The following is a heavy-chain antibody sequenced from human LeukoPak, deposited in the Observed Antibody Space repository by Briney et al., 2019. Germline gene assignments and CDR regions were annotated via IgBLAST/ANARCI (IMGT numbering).Heavy chain of an antibody. CDR1: GGTFSSYA. V-gene: IGHV1-69*04. CDR3: ARVDGGDGYNYAYYYGMDV. D-gene: IGHD5-24*01. CDR2: IIPILGMA. J-gene: IGHJ6*02. Sequence: SVKVSCKASGGTFSSYAISWVRQAPGQGLEWMGRIIPILGMANYAQKFQGRVTITADKSTSTAYMELSSLRSEDTAVYYCARVDGGDGYNYAYYYGMDVWGQGTTVTVSS.